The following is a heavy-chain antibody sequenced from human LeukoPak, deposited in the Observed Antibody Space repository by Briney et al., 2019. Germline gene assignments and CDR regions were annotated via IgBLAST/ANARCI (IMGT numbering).Heavy chain of an antibody. CDR3: ARVGAAFDY. V-gene: IGHV4-34*01. D-gene: IGHD2-15*01. J-gene: IGHJ4*02. CDR2: INHSGST. Sequence: PSETLSLTCGVFNGSLIDYCWTWIRQPPGKGLEWIGEINHSGSTNYSPSLKSRVTISVDTSKNQFSLKVGSVTAADTAVYYCARVGAAFDYWGQGTLVTVSS. CDR1: NGSLIDYC.